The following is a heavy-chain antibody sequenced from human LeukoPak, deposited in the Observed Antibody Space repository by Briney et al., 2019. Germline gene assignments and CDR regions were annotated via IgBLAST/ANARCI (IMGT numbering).Heavy chain of an antibody. D-gene: IGHD3-3*01. CDR1: GFTFSSYA. CDR3: AKQGSDFWSGYWSFDY. Sequence: GGSLRLSCAASGFTFSSYAMSWVRQAPGKGLEWVSAISGSGGSTYYADFVKGRFTISRDNSKSTLYLQMNSLRAEDTAVYYCAKQGSDFWSGYWSFDYWGQGTLVTVSS. J-gene: IGHJ4*02. CDR2: ISGSGGST. V-gene: IGHV3-23*01.